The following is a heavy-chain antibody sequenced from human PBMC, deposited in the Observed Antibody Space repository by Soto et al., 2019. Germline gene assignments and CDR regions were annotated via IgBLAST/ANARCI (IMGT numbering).Heavy chain of an antibody. J-gene: IGHJ5*02. CDR2: ISYDGSNQ. D-gene: IGHD2-15*01. V-gene: IGHV3-30-3*01. CDR1: GFTFSSYA. Sequence: PGGSLRLSCAASGFTFSSYAIHWVRQAPGKGMEWVAVISYDGSNQYYADPVKGRLTISRDNSKNTRYLQMSSLRAEDLAVYYCARDRVVVVVAPTINWFDPWGQGTLVTVSS. CDR3: ARDRVVVVVAPTINWFDP.